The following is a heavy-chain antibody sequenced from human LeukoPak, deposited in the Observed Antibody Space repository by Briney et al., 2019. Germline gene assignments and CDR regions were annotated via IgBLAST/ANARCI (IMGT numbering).Heavy chain of an antibody. J-gene: IGHJ4*02. CDR3: ARGPYYYDSSGYYY. CDR1: GGSFSGYY. CDR2: INHSGST. V-gene: IGHV4-34*01. D-gene: IGHD3-22*01. Sequence: SSETLSLTCAVYGGSFSGYYWSWIRQPPGKGLEWIGEINHSGSTNYNPSLKSRVTISVDTSKNQFSLKLSSVTAADTAVYYCARGPYYYDSSGYYYWGQGTLVTVPS.